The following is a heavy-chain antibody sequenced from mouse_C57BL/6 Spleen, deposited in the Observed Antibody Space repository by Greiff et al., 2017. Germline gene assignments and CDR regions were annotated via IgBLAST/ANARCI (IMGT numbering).Heavy chain of an antibody. J-gene: IGHJ2*01. CDR1: GYTFTDYY. CDR2: INPNNGGT. V-gene: IGHV1-26*01. CDR3: ARGGTYRGFDY. D-gene: IGHD5-1*01. Sequence: VQLQQSGPELVKPGASVKISCKASGYTFTDYYMNWVKQSHGKSLEWIGDINPNNGGTSYNQKFKGKATLTVDKSSSTAYMELRSLTSEDSAVYYCARGGTYRGFDYWGQGTTLTVSS.